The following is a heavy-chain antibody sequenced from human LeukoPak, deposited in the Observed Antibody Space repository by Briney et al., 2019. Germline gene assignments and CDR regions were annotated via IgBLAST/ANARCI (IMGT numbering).Heavy chain of an antibody. CDR2: MYYSGST. Sequence: ASETLSLTCTVSGGSVASDYWSWIRQPPGKGLEWIGYMYYSGSTNYNPSLKSRVTISGDTSRNQFSLKLSSVTAADTAVYYCARRYCSSTSCPIDYWGQGTLVTVSS. CDR1: GGSVASDY. D-gene: IGHD2-2*01. V-gene: IGHV4-59*08. CDR3: ARRYCSSTSCPIDY. J-gene: IGHJ4*02.